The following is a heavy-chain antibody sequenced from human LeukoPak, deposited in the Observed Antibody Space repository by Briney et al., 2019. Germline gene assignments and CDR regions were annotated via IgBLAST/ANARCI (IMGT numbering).Heavy chain of an antibody. Sequence: PGGSLRLSCAASGFSLSTYSMNWVRQAPGKGLECVSFISSSSSYIYYADSVKGRFTISRDNAKNSLYLQMNSLRAEGTAVHYCARGVDDFWSGLIHYWGQGTLVTVSS. J-gene: IGHJ4*02. CDR2: ISSSSSYI. CDR1: GFSLSTYS. CDR3: ARGVDDFWSGLIHY. D-gene: IGHD3-3*01. V-gene: IGHV3-21*01.